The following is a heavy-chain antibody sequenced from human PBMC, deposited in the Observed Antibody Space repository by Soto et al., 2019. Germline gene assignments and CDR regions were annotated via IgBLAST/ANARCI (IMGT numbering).Heavy chain of an antibody. CDR3: ARVARPPGYYYMDV. D-gene: IGHD6-6*01. CDR2: ISAYNGNT. V-gene: IGHV1-18*01. Sequence: QVQLVQSGAEVKKPGASVKVSCKASGYTFTSYGISWVRQAPGQRLEWMGCISAYNGNTNYAQKLQGRVTMTTDTTTSTAYMEMRSMRSDDTAVYYCARVARPPGYYYMDVWGKGTTVTVSS. J-gene: IGHJ6*03. CDR1: GYTFTSYG.